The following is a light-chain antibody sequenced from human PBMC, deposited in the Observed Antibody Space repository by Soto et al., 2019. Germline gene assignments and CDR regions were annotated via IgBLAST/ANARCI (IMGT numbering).Light chain of an antibody. V-gene: IGLV1-51*01. CDR3: GTWDSSLSAVV. CDR1: SSNIGNNY. Sequence: QSVLTQPPSVSAAPVQKVTISCSGSSSNIGNNYVSWYQQLPGTAPKLLIYDNNKRPSGIPDRFSGSKSGTSATLGITGLQTGDEVDYYCGTWDSSLSAVVFGGGTKLTVL. CDR2: DNN. J-gene: IGLJ2*01.